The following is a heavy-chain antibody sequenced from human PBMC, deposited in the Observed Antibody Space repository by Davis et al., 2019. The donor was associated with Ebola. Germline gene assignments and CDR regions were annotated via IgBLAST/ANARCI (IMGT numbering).Heavy chain of an antibody. D-gene: IGHD4-17*01. V-gene: IGHV1-69*04. CDR1: GYTFTSYG. J-gene: IGHJ6*02. Sequence: AASVKVSCKASGYTFTSYGISWVRQAPGQGLEWMGRIIPILGIANYAQKFQGRVTITADKSTSTAYMELSSLRSEDTAVYYCARVVTVTTGKVYYYYGMDVWGQGTTVTVSS. CDR2: IIPILGIA. CDR3: ARVVTVTTGKVYYYYGMDV.